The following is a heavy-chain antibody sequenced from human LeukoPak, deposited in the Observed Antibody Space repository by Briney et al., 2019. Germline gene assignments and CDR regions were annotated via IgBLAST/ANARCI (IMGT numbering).Heavy chain of an antibody. Sequence: GGSLRLSCAASGFTFSSYAMSWVRQAPGKGLEWVSVISGSGGNTYCADSVKGRFTISRDNSKNTLYLQMNSLRAEDTAVYYCAKEVSYYDSSGSLDYWGQGALVTVSS. V-gene: IGHV3-23*01. D-gene: IGHD3-22*01. J-gene: IGHJ4*02. CDR3: AKEVSYYDSSGSLDY. CDR1: GFTFSSYA. CDR2: ISGSGGNT.